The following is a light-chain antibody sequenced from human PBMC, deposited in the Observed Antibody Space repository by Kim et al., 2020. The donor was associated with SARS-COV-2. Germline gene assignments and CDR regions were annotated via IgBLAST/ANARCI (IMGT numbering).Light chain of an antibody. Sequence: SYELTQPPSVSVSPGQTASITCSGDKLGDKYACWYQQKPGQSPVLVIYQDNKRPSGIPERFSGSNSGNTATLTITGTQAMDEADYYCQVWDSSTYVFGTGTKVT. J-gene: IGLJ1*01. CDR2: QDN. CDR3: QVWDSSTYV. CDR1: KLGDKY. V-gene: IGLV3-1*01.